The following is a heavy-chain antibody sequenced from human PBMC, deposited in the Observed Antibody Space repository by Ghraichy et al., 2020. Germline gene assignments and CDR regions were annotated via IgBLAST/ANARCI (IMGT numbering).Heavy chain of an antibody. CDR1: GYTLTELS. V-gene: IGHV1-24*01. D-gene: IGHD6-13*01. CDR2: FDPEDGET. CDR3: ATASSHSSSWLYYFDY. J-gene: IGHJ4*02. Sequence: ASVKVSCKVSGYTLTELSMHWVRQAPGKGLEWMGGFDPEDGETIYAQKFQGRVTMTEDTSTDTAYMELSSLRSEDTAVYYCATASSHSSSWLYYFDYWGQGTLVTVSS.